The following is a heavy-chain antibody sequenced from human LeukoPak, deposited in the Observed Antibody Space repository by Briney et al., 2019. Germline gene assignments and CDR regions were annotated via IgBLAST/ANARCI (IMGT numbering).Heavy chain of an antibody. D-gene: IGHD6-13*01. CDR3: AREGEQQLVLWGY. Sequence: SETLSLTCAVYGGSFSGYYWSWIRQPPGKGLEWIGEVSHSGSTNCNPSLKSRVTISVDTSKNQFSLKLSSVTAADTAVYYCAREGEQQLVLWGYWGQGTLVTVSS. J-gene: IGHJ4*02. V-gene: IGHV4-34*01. CDR2: VSHSGST. CDR1: GGSFSGYY.